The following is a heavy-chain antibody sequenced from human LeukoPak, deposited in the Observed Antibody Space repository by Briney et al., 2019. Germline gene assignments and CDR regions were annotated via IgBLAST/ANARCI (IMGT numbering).Heavy chain of an antibody. CDR2: VSYDGRNR. Sequence: GGSLRLSCAATGFTFNSHGMHWVRQPPGKGLEWVAVVSYDGRNRYADSVKGRFTISRDESKNTLFLEMNSLRVADTAVCYCAKDVYDSGRTQYDYYYGMDVWGQGTTVTVSS. CDR3: AKDVYDSGRTQYDYYYGMDV. CDR1: GFTFNSHG. J-gene: IGHJ6*02. V-gene: IGHV3-30*18. D-gene: IGHD3-10*01.